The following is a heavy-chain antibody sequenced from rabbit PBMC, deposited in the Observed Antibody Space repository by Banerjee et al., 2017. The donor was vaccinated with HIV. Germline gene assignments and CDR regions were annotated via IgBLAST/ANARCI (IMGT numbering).Heavy chain of an antibody. V-gene: IGHV1S40*01. CDR1: GIDFSSSYY. CDR2: IYAGSSGST. J-gene: IGHJ4*01. D-gene: IGHD4-1*01. Sequence: QSLEESGGGLVQPEGSLALSCKASGIDFSSSYYMCWVRQAPGKGLEWIGCIYAGSSGSTYYASWAKGRFTISKTSSTTVTLQMTSLTAADTATYFCARDGSGWGANFNLWGPGTLVTVS. CDR3: ARDGSGWGANFNL.